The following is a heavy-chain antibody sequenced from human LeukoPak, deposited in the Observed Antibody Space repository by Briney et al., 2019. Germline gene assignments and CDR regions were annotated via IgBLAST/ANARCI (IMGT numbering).Heavy chain of an antibody. D-gene: IGHD1-26*01. CDR1: GFTFSSYE. CDR3: ARDLLWGYSGTNANLPDAFDI. J-gene: IGHJ3*02. V-gene: IGHV3-48*03. Sequence: PGGSLRLSCAASGFTFSSYEMNWVRQAPGKGLEWVSYISSSGSTIYYADSVKGRFTIPRDNAKNSLYLQMNSLRAEDTAVYYCARDLLWGYSGTNANLPDAFDIWGQGTMVTVSS. CDR2: ISSSGSTI.